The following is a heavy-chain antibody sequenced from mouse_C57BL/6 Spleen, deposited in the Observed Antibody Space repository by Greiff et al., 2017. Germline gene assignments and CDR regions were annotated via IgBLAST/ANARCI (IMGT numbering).Heavy chain of an antibody. CDR1: GYTFTEYT. CDR3: ARHEDRGSSLWYFDV. V-gene: IGHV1-62-2*01. D-gene: IGHD1-1*01. J-gene: IGHJ1*03. Sequence: VKLMESGAELVKPGASVKLSCKASGYTFTEYTIHWVKQRPGQGLEWIGWFYPGSGSIKYNEKFKGKATLTADKSSSTVYMELSRLTSEDSAVYFCARHEDRGSSLWYFDVWGTGTTVTVSS. CDR2: FYPGSGSI.